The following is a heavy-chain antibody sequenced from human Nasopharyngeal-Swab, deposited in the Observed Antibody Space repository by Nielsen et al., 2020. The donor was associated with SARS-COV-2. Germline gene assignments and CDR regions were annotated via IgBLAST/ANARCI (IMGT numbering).Heavy chain of an antibody. V-gene: IGHV4-59*08. Sequence: SETLSLTCTVSGGSISSYYWSWIRQPPGKGLEWIGYIYYSGSTNYNPSLKSRVTISVDTSKNQFSLKLSSVTAADMAVYYCARHANYDYVWGSYRPHDAFDIWGQGTMVTVSS. J-gene: IGHJ3*02. CDR3: ARHANYDYVWGSYRPHDAFDI. D-gene: IGHD3-16*02. CDR1: GGSISSYY. CDR2: IYYSGST.